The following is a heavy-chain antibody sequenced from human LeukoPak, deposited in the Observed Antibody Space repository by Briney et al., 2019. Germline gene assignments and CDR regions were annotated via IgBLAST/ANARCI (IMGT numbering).Heavy chain of an antibody. Sequence: GGSLRLSCAASGFSFSSHWMSWVRQAPGKGREWVANINQDGTEQYYVDSVKGRFTISRDNAKNSLYLQMNSLRAEDTAVYYCARVGYCSTTSCYWRAFDCWGQGTLVTVSS. CDR3: ARVGYCSTTSCYWRAFDC. CDR1: GFSFSSHW. J-gene: IGHJ4*02. CDR2: INQDGTEQ. D-gene: IGHD2-2*01. V-gene: IGHV3-7*01.